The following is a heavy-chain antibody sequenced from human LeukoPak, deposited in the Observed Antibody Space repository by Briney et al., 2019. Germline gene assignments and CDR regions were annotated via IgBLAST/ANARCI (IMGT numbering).Heavy chain of an antibody. CDR2: IIPIFGTA. CDR1: GYSFVGYG. Sequence: ASVKVSCKASGYSFVGYGITWVRQAPGQGLEWMGGIIPIFGTANYAQKFQGRVTITTDESTSTAYMELSSLRSEDTAVYYCARDKRITGTTQDAFDIWGQGTMVTVSS. D-gene: IGHD1-7*01. J-gene: IGHJ3*02. CDR3: ARDKRITGTTQDAFDI. V-gene: IGHV1-69*05.